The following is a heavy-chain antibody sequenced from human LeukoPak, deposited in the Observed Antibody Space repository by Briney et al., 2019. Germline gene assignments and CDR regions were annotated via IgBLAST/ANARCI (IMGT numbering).Heavy chain of an antibody. Sequence: GASVKVSCKVSGYTLTELSMRWVRQAPGKGLEWMGGFDPEDGETIYAQKFQGRVTMTEDTSTDTAYMELSSLRSEDTAVYYCATVGTGFDYFDYWGQGTLVTVSS. CDR3: ATVGTGFDYFDY. CDR2: FDPEDGET. J-gene: IGHJ4*02. V-gene: IGHV1-24*01. CDR1: GYTLTELS. D-gene: IGHD2-21*02.